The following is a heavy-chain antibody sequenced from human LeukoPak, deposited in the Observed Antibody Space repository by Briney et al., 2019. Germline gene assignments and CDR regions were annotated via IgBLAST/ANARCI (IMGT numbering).Heavy chain of an antibody. CDR1: GYTFTSYY. CDR3: ARTSHEMATIHQVQEFDY. Sequence: ASVKFPCKASGYTFTSYYMHWVRQAPGQGLEWMGIINPSGGSTSYAQKFQGRVTMTRDMSTSTVYMELSSLRSEDTAVYYCARTSHEMATIHQVQEFDYWGQGTLVTVSS. J-gene: IGHJ4*02. CDR2: INPSGGST. V-gene: IGHV1-46*01. D-gene: IGHD5-24*01.